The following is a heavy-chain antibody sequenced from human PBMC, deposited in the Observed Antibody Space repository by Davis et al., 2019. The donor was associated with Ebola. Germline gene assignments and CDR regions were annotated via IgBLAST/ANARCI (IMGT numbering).Heavy chain of an antibody. D-gene: IGHD2-15*01. CDR2: ISYDGSNK. Sequence: PGGALRVSCAASGVTFSSYAMHWVRQAPGKGLEWVAVISYDGSNKYYADSVKGRFTISRDNSKNTLYLQMNSLRAEDTAVYYCARGVTVVAAIVLAHDWFDPWGQGTLVTVSS. CDR3: ARGVTVVAAIVLAHDWFDP. J-gene: IGHJ5*02. V-gene: IGHV3-30*04. CDR1: GVTFSSYA.